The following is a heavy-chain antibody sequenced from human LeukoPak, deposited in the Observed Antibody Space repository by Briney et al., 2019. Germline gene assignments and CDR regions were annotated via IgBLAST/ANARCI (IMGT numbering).Heavy chain of an antibody. V-gene: IGHV3-48*01. CDR2: ISSSSSTI. CDR1: GFTFSTYS. CDR3: AREYSSSVGRAFDI. Sequence: GGSLRLSCAASGFTFSTYSLNSVRQAPGKGVEWVSYISSSSSTIYYADSVKGRFTISRDNAKNSLYLQMSSLRGHDTAVRYCAREYSSSVGRAFDIWGQGKMVTVSS. J-gene: IGHJ3*02. D-gene: IGHD6-13*01.